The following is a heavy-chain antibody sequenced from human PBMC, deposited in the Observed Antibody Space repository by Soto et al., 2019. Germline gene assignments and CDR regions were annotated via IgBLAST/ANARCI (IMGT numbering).Heavy chain of an antibody. V-gene: IGHV1-69*02. CDR3: ASPPYSSRWFQVPHYYYGMDV. J-gene: IGHJ6*02. CDR2: IIPILGIA. Sequence: QVQLVQSGAEVKKPGSSVKVSCKASGGTFSSYTISWVRQAPGQGLEWMGRIIPILGIANYAQKFQGRVTITADKSTXXAXMXXSSLRSEDTAVYYCASPPYSSRWFQVPHYYYGMDVWGQGTTVTVSS. D-gene: IGHD6-13*01. CDR1: GGTFSSYT.